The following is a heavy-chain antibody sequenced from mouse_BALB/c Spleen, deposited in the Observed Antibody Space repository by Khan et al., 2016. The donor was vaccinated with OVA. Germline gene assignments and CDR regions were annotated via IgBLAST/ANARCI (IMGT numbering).Heavy chain of an antibody. CDR2: ISSGGDNT. D-gene: IGHD1-1*02. CDR1: GFTFSSFT. J-gene: IGHJ3*01. CDR3: ARSNYGPFAY. V-gene: IGHV5-9*03. Sequence: EVELVESGGGLVKPGGSLKLSCAASGFTFSSFTMSWVRQTPEKRLEWVASISSGGDNTYYPDSVKGRFTISRDNAKNNLYLQMSSLRSEDTALYYCARSNYGPFAYWGQRTLGTVSA.